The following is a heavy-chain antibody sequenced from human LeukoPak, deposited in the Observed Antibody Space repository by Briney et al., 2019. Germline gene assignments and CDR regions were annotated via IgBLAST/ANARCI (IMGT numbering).Heavy chain of an antibody. Sequence: GGSLRLSCAASGFTFNNYGMHWVRQAPGKGLEWVSGIIGGGGSTYYADSGKGRYTISGDNSRNTLFLQMNSLRPEDTAVYYCAHGAMYQLDYWGQGTLVTVSS. J-gene: IGHJ4*02. CDR3: AHGAMYQLDY. D-gene: IGHD2-2*01. V-gene: IGHV3-23*01. CDR1: GFTFNNYG. CDR2: IIGGGGST.